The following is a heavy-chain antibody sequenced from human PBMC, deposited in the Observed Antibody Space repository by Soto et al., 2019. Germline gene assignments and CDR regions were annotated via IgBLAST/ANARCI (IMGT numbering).Heavy chain of an antibody. CDR2: INPSGGST. D-gene: IGHD3-10*01. CDR1: GYTFTSYY. Sequence: ASGKVWCKASGYTFTSYYMNWVRQAPGQGLEWMGIINPSGGSTSYAQKFQGRVTMTRDTSTSTVYMELSSLRSEDTAAYYCARDRSRVRGVDYYYGMDVWGQGTTVTVSS. V-gene: IGHV1-46*01. CDR3: ARDRSRVRGVDYYYGMDV. J-gene: IGHJ6*02.